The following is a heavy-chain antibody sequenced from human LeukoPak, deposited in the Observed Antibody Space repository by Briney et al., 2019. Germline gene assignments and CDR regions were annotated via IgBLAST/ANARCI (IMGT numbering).Heavy chain of an antibody. J-gene: IGHJ4*02. V-gene: IGHV1-18*01. D-gene: IGHD3-22*01. CDR3: ARGTTYYYDSSGYYFDY. CDR1: GYAFTSYG. CDR2: ISAYNGNT. Sequence: ASVKVSCKASGYAFTSYGISWVRQAPGQGLEWMGWISAYNGNTNYAQKLQGRVTMTTDTSTSTAYMELRSLRSDDTAVYYCARGTTYYYDSSGYYFDYWGQGTLVTVSS.